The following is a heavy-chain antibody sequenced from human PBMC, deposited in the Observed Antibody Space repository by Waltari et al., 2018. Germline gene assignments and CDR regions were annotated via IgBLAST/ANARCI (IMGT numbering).Heavy chain of an antibody. Sequence: EVQMVESGGGSMKPGDSLRLSCVASGFTFTPAWRTGVRQAPGKGLEWVGRIKSKSDGATTDFAAPVKGRFSISREDSQNMVFLQMNSLRTEDTAVYYCTTLDAPWGGWGHGTLVTVS. CDR3: TTLDAPWGG. V-gene: IGHV3-15*01. CDR2: IKSKSDGATT. D-gene: IGHD7-27*01. J-gene: IGHJ4*01. CDR1: GFTFTPAW.